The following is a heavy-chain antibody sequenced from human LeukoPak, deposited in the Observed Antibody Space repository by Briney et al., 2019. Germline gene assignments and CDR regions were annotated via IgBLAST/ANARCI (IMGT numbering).Heavy chain of an antibody. CDR2: IYHSGST. CDR3: ARALSIAVAGTAWGVGY. V-gene: IGHV4-4*02. CDR1: GGSISSSNW. Sequence: PSGTLSLTCAVSGGSISSSNWWSWVRQPPGKGLEWIGEIYHSGSTYYNPSLKSRVTISVDTSKNQFSLKLSSVTAADTAVYYCARALSIAVAGTAWGVGYWGQGTLVTVSS. J-gene: IGHJ4*02. D-gene: IGHD6-19*01.